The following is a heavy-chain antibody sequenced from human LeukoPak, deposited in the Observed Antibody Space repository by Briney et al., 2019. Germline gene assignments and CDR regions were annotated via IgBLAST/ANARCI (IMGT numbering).Heavy chain of an antibody. D-gene: IGHD1-26*01. CDR3: SREDFRGSYYDLDY. J-gene: IGHJ4*02. V-gene: IGHV1-18*01. Sequence: ASVKVSCKASDYTFTSYGISWVRQAPGQPLEWMGWIRAYNGNTNYAQKLQRRVTMTPDTSTSPAYMEPRTLRSDDTAEYYCSREDFRGSYYDLDYWGQGTLVTVYS. CDR1: DYTFTSYG. CDR2: IRAYNGNT.